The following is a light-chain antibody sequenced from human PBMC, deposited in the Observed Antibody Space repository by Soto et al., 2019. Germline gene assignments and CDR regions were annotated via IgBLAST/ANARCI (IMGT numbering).Light chain of an antibody. J-gene: IGKJ1*01. Sequence: TQSQGERATLSCRASQSVSTYLAWYQQKPGQAPRLLIYGASNRATGVPDRFSGSGSGTEFTLTISSLKPEDFAVYYCHQYNNWPSWTFGQGTKVDIK. CDR2: GAS. V-gene: IGKV3-15*01. CDR3: HQYNNWPSWT. CDR1: QSVSTY.